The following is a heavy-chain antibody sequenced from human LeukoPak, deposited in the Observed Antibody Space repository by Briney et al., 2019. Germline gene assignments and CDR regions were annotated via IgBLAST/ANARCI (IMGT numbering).Heavy chain of an antibody. D-gene: IGHD3-22*01. J-gene: IGHJ4*02. CDR3: ASHRIVSPLIDY. CDR2: IYYSGST. V-gene: IGHV4-59*08. CDR1: GGSISSYY. Sequence: SETLSLTCTVSGGSISSYYWSWIRQPPGKGLEWIGYIYYSGSTNYNPSLKSRVTISVDTSKNQFSLKLSSVTAADTAVYYCASHRIVSPLIDYWGQGTLVTVSS.